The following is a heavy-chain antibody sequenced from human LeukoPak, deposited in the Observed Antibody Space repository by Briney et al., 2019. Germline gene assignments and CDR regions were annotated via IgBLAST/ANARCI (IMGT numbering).Heavy chain of an antibody. D-gene: IGHD1-26*01. J-gene: IGHJ4*02. CDR3: AKDDESGPFDY. V-gene: IGHV3-30*18. CDR1: GFTFSSYG. CDR2: ISYDGSNK. Sequence: GGSLRLSCAASGFTFSSYGMHWVRQAPGKGLEWVAVISYDGSNKYYADSVKGRFTISRDNSKNTLYLQMNSLRAEDTAVYYCAKDDESGPFDYWGQGTLVTVSS.